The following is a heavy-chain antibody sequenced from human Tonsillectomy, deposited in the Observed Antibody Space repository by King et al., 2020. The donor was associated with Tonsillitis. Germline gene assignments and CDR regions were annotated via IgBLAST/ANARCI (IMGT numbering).Heavy chain of an antibody. CDR3: ARAPSSPYFDY. V-gene: IGHV3-53*01. Sequence: GQLVQSGGGLIQPGGSLRLSCAASGFTVSSNYMSWVRQAPGKGLEWVSLIYSGGSTYYADSVKGRFTISRDNSKNTLYLQMNSLSAEDTAVYYCARAPSSPYFDYWGQGTLVTVSS. CDR2: IYSGGST. CDR1: GFTVSSNY. J-gene: IGHJ4*02.